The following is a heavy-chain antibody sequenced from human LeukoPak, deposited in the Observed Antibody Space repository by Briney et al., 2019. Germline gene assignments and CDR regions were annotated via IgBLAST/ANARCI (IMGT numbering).Heavy chain of an antibody. J-gene: IGHJ6*03. D-gene: IGHD3-10*01. CDR2: INHSGST. V-gene: IGHV4-34*01. Sequence: SETLSLTCAVYGGSFSGYYWSWIRQPPGKGLEWIGEINHSGSTNYNPSLKSRVTISVDTSKNQFSLKLSSVTAADTAVYYCAGGHEKWDYYGSGSYSYYYYMDVWGKGTTVTVSS. CDR3: AGGHEKWDYYGSGSYSYYYYMDV. CDR1: GGSFSGYY.